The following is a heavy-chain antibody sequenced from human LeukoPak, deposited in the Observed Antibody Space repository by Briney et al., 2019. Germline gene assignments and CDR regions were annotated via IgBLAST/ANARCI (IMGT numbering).Heavy chain of an antibody. CDR1: GGSFSGYY. CDR2: INHSGST. CDR3: AASAGYYDFWSGLQREYYMDV. Sequence: SETLSLTCAVYGGSFSGYYWSWIRQPPGKGLEWIGEINHSGSTNYNPSLKSRATISVDTSKNQFSLKLSSVTAADTAVYYCAASAGYYDFWSGLQREYYMDVWGKGTTVTVSS. D-gene: IGHD3-3*01. V-gene: IGHV4-34*01. J-gene: IGHJ6*03.